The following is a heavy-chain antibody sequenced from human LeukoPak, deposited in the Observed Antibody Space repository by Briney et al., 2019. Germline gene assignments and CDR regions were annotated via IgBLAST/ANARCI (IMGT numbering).Heavy chain of an antibody. D-gene: IGHD2-2*01. J-gene: IGHJ4*02. V-gene: IGHV3-23*01. Sequence: GGSLRLSCAASGFTFSSYAMSWVRQAPGKGLEWVSAISGSGGSTYYADSVKGRFTISRDNSKNTLYLQMNSLRAEDTAVYYCAKDRRGCSSTSCYYRFDYWGQGTLVTVSS. CDR2: ISGSGGST. CDR3: AKDRRGCSSTSCYYRFDY. CDR1: GFTFSSYA.